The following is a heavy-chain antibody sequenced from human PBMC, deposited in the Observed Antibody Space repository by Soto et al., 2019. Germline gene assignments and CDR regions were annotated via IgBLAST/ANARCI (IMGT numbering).Heavy chain of an antibody. J-gene: IGHJ5*02. D-gene: IGHD3-10*01. CDR1: GFTFSSYS. V-gene: IGHV3-21*01. Sequence: PGGSLRLSCAASGFTFSSYSINWVRQAPGKGLEWVSSISSSSSYIYYADSVKGRFTISRDNAKNSLYLQMNSLRAEDTAVYYCARDLYSGSGSPIGWFDPWGQGTLVTVSS. CDR2: ISSSSSYI. CDR3: ARDLYSGSGSPIGWFDP.